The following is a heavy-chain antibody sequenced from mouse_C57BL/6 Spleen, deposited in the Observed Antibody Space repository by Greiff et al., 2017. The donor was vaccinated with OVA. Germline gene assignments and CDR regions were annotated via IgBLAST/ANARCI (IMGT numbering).Heavy chain of an antibody. CDR2: INPSSGYT. D-gene: IGHD2-4*01. Sequence: VKLMESGAELARPGASVKMSCKASGYTFTSYTMHWVKQRPGQGLEWIGYINPSSGYTKYNQKIKDKATLTADKSSSTAYMQLSSLTSEDSAVXYCATPKISDYDSYFEVWGTGTPVTVSS. V-gene: IGHV1-4*01. CDR1: GYTFTSYT. J-gene: IGHJ1*03. CDR3: ATPKISDYDSYFEV.